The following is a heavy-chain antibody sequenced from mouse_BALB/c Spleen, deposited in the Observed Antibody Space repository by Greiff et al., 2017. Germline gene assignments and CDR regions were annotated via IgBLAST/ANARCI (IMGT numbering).Heavy chain of an antibody. CDR3: SRERYYGHFDY. Sequence: VKLQESGPGLVAPSQSLSITCTVSGFSLTGYGVNWVRQPPGKGLEWLGMIWGDGSTDYNSALKSRLSISKDNSKSQVFLKMNSLQTDDTARYYCSRERYYGHFDYWGQGTTLTVSS. CDR2: IWGDGST. D-gene: IGHD1-2*01. J-gene: IGHJ2*01. CDR1: GFSLTGYG. V-gene: IGHV2-6-7*01.